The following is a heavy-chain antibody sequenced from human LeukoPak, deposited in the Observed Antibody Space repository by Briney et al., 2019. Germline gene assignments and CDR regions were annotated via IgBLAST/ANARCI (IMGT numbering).Heavy chain of an antibody. J-gene: IGHJ4*02. CDR3: AKLEGIGGGTFTIFGVVTNDY. Sequence: GGSLRLSCAASGFTFSSYAMSWVRQAPGKGLEWVSAISGSGGSTYYADSVKGRFTISRDNSKNTLYLQMNSLRAEDTAVYYCAKLEGIGGGTFTIFGVVTNDYWGQGTQVTVSS. CDR2: ISGSGGST. CDR1: GFTFSSYA. D-gene: IGHD3-3*01. V-gene: IGHV3-23*01.